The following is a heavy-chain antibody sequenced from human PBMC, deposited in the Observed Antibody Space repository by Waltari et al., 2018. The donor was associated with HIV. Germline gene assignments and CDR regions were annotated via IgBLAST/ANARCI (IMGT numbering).Heavy chain of an antibody. V-gene: IGHV3-33*01. J-gene: IGHJ6*02. D-gene: IGHD1-7*01. CDR2: IGYDGSNK. CDR3: ARDQTGTTYGYYYYGMDV. Sequence: QVQLVESGGGVVQPGRSLRLSCAASGFTFSSYGMHWVRQAPGKGLEWVAVIGYDGSNKYYADSVKGRFTISRDNSKNTLYLQMNSLRAEDTAVYYCARDQTGTTYGYYYYGMDVWGQGTTVTVSS. CDR1: GFTFSSYG.